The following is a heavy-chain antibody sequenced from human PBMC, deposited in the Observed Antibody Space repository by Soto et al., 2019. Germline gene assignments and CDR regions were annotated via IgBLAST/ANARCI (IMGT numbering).Heavy chain of an antibody. CDR2: IYPGDSDT. D-gene: IGHD1-26*01. CDR1: GYSFTSYW. Sequence: PGESLKISCKGSGYSFTSYWIGWVRQMPGKGLEWMGIIYPGDSDTRYSPSFQGQVTISADKSISTAYLQWSSLKASDTAMYYCARRVVGATDYYYGMDVWGQGTTVTVSS. CDR3: ARRVVGATDYYYGMDV. V-gene: IGHV5-51*01. J-gene: IGHJ6*02.